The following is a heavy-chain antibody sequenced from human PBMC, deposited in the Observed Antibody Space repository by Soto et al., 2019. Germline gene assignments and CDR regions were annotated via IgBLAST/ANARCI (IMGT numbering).Heavy chain of an antibody. J-gene: IGHJ4*02. V-gene: IGHV4-30-4*01. CDR2: IYYSGSS. CDR1: GGSISSGDYY. D-gene: IGHD4-4*01. Sequence: QVQLQESGPGLVKPSHTLSLTCAVSGGSISSGDYYWSWIRQPPGKGLVWIGYIYYSGSSYYNPSLQSRVTISVGTSKNQSSLKLSSVTAADTAVYYCAGIKMTTVIDWGQGTLVTVSS. CDR3: AGIKMTTVID.